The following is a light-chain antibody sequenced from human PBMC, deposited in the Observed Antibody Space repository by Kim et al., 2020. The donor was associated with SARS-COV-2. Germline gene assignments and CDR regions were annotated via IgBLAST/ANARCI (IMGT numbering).Light chain of an antibody. V-gene: IGKV1-5*03. Sequence: DIQMTQSPSTLSASVGDRVTITCRASQSISSWLAWYQQKAGKAPKLLIYKASSLESGVPSRFSGSGSGTEFTLTISSLQPDDFATYYCQQDKSYPLTFGGGTKVDIK. CDR2: KAS. J-gene: IGKJ4*01. CDR3: QQDKSYPLT. CDR1: QSISSW.